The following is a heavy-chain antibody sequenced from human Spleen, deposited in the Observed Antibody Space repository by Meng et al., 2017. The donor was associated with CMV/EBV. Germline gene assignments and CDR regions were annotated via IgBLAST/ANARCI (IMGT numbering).Heavy chain of an antibody. V-gene: IGHV3-23*03. J-gene: IGHJ6*02. CDR3: ARDLWSGYYYYYYGLDV. CDR2: IYSGGSRP. Sequence: GESLKISCAASGFTFSNYAMTWVRQAPGKGLEWVSLIYSGGSRPYYADSVKGRFTISRDSSKNTLYMQMNSLRAEDTAVYYCARDLWSGYYYYYYGLDVWGQGTTVTVSS. D-gene: IGHD3-3*01. CDR1: GFTFSNYA.